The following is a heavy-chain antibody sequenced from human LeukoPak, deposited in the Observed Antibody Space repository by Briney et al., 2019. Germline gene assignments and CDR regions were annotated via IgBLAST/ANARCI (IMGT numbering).Heavy chain of an antibody. D-gene: IGHD3-16*01. CDR3: LGYEWLFPYY. CDR2: IETDGRTT. V-gene: IGHV3-74*01. CDR1: GFTSSNYN. J-gene: IGHJ4*02. Sequence: VQPGGSLLISSDVSGFTSSNYNRYWVRPSPGKGLVWVSRIETDGRTTSYADSVKGRFTISRDNAKNTLYLQMNSLRADDTPLYYCLGYEWLFPYYWGPGTLVTVSS.